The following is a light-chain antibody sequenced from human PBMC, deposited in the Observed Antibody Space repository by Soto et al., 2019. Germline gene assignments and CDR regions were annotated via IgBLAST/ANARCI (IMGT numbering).Light chain of an antibody. Sequence: QSALTQPASVSGSPGQSITISCTGTSSDVGSYNLVSWYQQHPGKAPKLMIYEGSKRPSGVSNRFSGSKSGNTASLTISGLQYEDEADYYCCSYAGSRAHVVFGGGTKLTVL. J-gene: IGLJ2*01. V-gene: IGLV2-23*01. CDR3: CSYAGSRAHVV. CDR1: SSDVGSYNL. CDR2: EGS.